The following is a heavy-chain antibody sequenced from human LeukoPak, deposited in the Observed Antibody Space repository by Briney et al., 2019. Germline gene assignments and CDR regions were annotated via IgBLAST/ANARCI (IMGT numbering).Heavy chain of an antibody. CDR3: AKVSVTMIVVVTSDAFDI. D-gene: IGHD3-22*01. Sequence: GGSLRLSCAASGFTFSSYAMSWVRQAPGMGLEWVSAISGSGGSTYYADSVKGRFTISRDNSKNTLYLQMNSLRAEDTAVYYCAKVSVTMIVVVTSDAFDIWGQGTMVTVSS. CDR1: GFTFSSYA. CDR2: ISGSGGST. J-gene: IGHJ3*02. V-gene: IGHV3-23*01.